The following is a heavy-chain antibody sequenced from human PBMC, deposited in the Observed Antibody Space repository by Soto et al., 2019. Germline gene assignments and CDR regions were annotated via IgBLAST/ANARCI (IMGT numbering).Heavy chain of an antibody. CDR2: ISYDGSNK. D-gene: IGHD3-3*01. J-gene: IGHJ6*03. Sequence: PGGSLRLSCAASGLTFSSYGMHWVRQAPGKGLEWVAVISYDGSNKYYADSVKGRFTISRDNSKNTLYLQMNSLRAEDTAVYYCAKALFGVVIGYMDVWGKGTTVTVSS. V-gene: IGHV3-30*18. CDR3: AKALFGVVIGYMDV. CDR1: GLTFSSYG.